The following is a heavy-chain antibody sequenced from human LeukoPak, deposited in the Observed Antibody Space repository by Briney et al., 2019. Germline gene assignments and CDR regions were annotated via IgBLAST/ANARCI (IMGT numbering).Heavy chain of an antibody. D-gene: IGHD3/OR15-3a*01. Sequence: GGSLRLSCAASGFTFSSYGMHWVRQAPGKGLEWVAVIWYDGSNKYYADSVKGRFTISRDNSKNTLYLQMNSLRAEDTAVYYCARDWTGDYFDYWGQGTLVTVSS. CDR3: ARDWTGDYFDY. J-gene: IGHJ4*02. CDR2: IWYDGSNK. CDR1: GFTFSSYG. V-gene: IGHV3-33*01.